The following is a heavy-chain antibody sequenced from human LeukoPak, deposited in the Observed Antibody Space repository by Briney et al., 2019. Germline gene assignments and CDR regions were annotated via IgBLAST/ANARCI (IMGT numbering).Heavy chain of an antibody. CDR1: GFTFSSYW. Sequence: GGSLRLSRAASGFTFSSYWMSWVRQAPGKGLEWVANIKQDGSEKYYVDSVKGRFTISRDNAKNSLYLQMNSLRAEDTAVYYCARVRVGAAVDYWGQGTLVTVSS. CDR3: ARVRVGAAVDY. J-gene: IGHJ4*02. D-gene: IGHD1-26*01. CDR2: IKQDGSEK. V-gene: IGHV3-7*01.